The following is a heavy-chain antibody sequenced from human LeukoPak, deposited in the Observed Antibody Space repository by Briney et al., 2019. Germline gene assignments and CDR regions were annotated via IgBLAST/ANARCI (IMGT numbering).Heavy chain of an antibody. Sequence: PGGSLRLSCAASGFTFSSYEMNWVRQDPGKGLEWVSYISSSGSTIYYADSVKGRFTISRDNAKNSLYLQMNSLRAEDTAVYYCARELVGYGDPELTFDYWGQGTLVTVSS. D-gene: IGHD4-17*01. CDR1: GFTFSSYE. V-gene: IGHV3-48*03. CDR2: ISSSGSTI. CDR3: ARELVGYGDPELTFDY. J-gene: IGHJ4*02.